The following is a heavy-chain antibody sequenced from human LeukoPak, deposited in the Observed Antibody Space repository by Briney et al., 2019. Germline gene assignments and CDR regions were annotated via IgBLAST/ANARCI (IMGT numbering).Heavy chain of an antibody. CDR3: ARTLRYFDWCFDY. D-gene: IGHD3-9*01. Sequence: PSETLSLTCAVYGGSFSGYYWSWIRQPPGKGLEWIGEINHSGSTNYNPSLKSRVIISVDTSKNQFSLKLSSVTAADTAVYYCARTLRYFDWCFDYWGQGTLVTVSS. V-gene: IGHV4-34*01. CDR1: GGSFSGYY. CDR2: INHSGST. J-gene: IGHJ4*02.